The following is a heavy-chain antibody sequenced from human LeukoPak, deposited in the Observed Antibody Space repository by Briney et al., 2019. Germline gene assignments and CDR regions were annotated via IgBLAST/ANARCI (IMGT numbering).Heavy chain of an antibody. J-gene: IGHJ4*02. CDR1: GFTFSDHY. CDR2: IRNKANSYTT. V-gene: IGHV3-72*01. CDR3: VRVWSGAFDY. Sequence: GGSLRLSCAASGFTFSDHYMDWVRQAPGKGLEWVGRIRNKANSYTTENAASVEGRFTLSRDDSKNSVYLQMNSLKTEDTAVYYCVRVWSGAFDYWGQGTLVTVSS. D-gene: IGHD3-3*01.